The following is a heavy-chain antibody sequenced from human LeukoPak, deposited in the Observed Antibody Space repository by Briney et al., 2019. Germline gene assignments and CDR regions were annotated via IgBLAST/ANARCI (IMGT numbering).Heavy chain of an antibody. CDR1: GYTFTSYD. V-gene: IGHV1-8*01. Sequence: ASVKVSCKASGYTFTSYDINWVRQATGQGLEWMGWMNPDSGNTGYAQEFQGRVTMTRNTSISTAYMELSSLRSEDTAVYYCARNLLLWFGESSSDCFDPWGQGTLVTVSS. J-gene: IGHJ5*02. D-gene: IGHD3-10*01. CDR3: ARNLLLWFGESSSDCFDP. CDR2: MNPDSGNT.